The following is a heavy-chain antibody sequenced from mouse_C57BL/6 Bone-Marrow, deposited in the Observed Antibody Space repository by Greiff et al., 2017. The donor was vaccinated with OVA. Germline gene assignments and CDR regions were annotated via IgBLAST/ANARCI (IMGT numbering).Heavy chain of an antibody. CDR1: GYTFTSHW. Sequence: VQLQQSGPELVRPGASVKISCKAPGYTFTSHWMPWVRQRPGQGLGGIGEFFPGGGSTYNNEKFKGKATLTVDTSSSTAYMQLSSLTSEDSAVYFCARTGGSLYAMGYWGQGTSVTVSS. CDR3: ARTGGSLYAMGY. D-gene: IGHD1-1*02. J-gene: IGHJ4*01. V-gene: IGHV1-56*01. CDR2: FFPGGGST.